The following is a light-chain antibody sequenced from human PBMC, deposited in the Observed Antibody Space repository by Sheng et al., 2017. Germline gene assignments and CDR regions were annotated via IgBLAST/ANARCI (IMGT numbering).Light chain of an antibody. CDR3: QSYDSSLRGV. J-gene: IGLJ2*01. Sequence: QTVVTQPPSVSGAPGQRVTISCTGSSSNIGAGHDVHWYQQLPGTAPKLLMYGYINRPSGVPDRFSGSKSGTSASLAITGLQAEDEADYYCQSYDSSLRGVFGGGTKVTVL. CDR2: GYI. CDR1: SSNIGAGHD. V-gene: IGLV1-40*01.